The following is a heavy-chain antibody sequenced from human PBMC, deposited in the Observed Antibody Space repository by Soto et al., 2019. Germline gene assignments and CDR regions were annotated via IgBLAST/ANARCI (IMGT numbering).Heavy chain of an antibody. D-gene: IGHD6-19*01. Sequence: PSETLSLTCAVSGGSISSSNWWSWVRQPPGKGLEWIGEIYHSGSTNYNPSLKSRVTISVDKSKNQFSLKLSSVTAADTAVYYRARETAVAGTYWFDPWGQGTLVTVSS. V-gene: IGHV4-4*02. CDR1: GGSISSSNW. CDR2: IYHSGST. CDR3: ARETAVAGTYWFDP. J-gene: IGHJ5*02.